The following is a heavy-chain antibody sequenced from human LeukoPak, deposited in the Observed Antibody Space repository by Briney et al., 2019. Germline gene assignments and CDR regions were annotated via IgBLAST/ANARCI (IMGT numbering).Heavy chain of an antibody. CDR1: GFTFSTYW. D-gene: IGHD4-11*01. Sequence: PGGSLRLSCAASGFTFSTYWIYWVRQAPGKGLVWVSRINGDGSSTNYADSVKGRFTISRDNAKNTLYLQMNSLRAEDTAVYCCARGYYSGPGGYWGQGTLVTVSS. J-gene: IGHJ4*02. CDR3: ARGYYSGPGGY. V-gene: IGHV3-74*01. CDR2: INGDGSST.